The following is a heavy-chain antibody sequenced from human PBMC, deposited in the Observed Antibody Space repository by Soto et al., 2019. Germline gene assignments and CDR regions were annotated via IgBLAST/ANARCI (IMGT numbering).Heavy chain of an antibody. V-gene: IGHV4-34*01. CDR2: INHSGST. Sequence: SETLSLTCAVYGGSFSGYYWSWIRQPPGKGLEWIGEINHSGSTNYNPSLKSRVTISVDTSKNQFSLKLSSVTAADTAVYYCARGNVVPLDYWGQGTLVTVSS. J-gene: IGHJ4*02. CDR3: ARGNVVPLDY. CDR1: GGSFSGYY. D-gene: IGHD2-21*01.